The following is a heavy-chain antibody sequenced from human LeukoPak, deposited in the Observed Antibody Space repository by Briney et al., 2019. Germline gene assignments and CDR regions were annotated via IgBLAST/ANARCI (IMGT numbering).Heavy chain of an antibody. D-gene: IGHD5-24*01. CDR2: IYYSGTT. Sequence: SETLSLACTVSGGSISSGGYYWTWIRQHPGKGLEWIGYIYYSGTTYYTPSLKSRVSISVDTSKNQFSLNLNSVTAADTAIYYCARARDGYDYDNWGQGTLVTVSS. CDR1: GGSISSGGYY. J-gene: IGHJ4*02. V-gene: IGHV4-31*03. CDR3: ARARDGYDYDN.